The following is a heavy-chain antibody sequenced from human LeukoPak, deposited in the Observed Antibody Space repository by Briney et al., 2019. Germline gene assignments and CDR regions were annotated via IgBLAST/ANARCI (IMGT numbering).Heavy chain of an antibody. J-gene: IGHJ4*02. D-gene: IGHD2-21*02. Sequence: SETLSLTCAVYGGSFSGYYWSWIRQPPGKGLEWIGEINHSGSTNYNPSLKSRVTISVNTSKNQFSLKLSSVTAADTAVYYCARVIRSFVVVTAILYFDYWGQGTLVTVSS. V-gene: IGHV4-34*01. CDR1: GGSFSGYY. CDR3: ARVIRSFVVVTAILYFDY. CDR2: INHSGST.